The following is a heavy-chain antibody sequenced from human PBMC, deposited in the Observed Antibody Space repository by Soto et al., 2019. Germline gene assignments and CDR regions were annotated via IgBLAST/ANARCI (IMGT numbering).Heavy chain of an antibody. J-gene: IGHJ5*02. D-gene: IGHD3-3*01. CDR2: IIPIFGTA. Sequence: SVKVSCKASGGTFSSYAISWLRQAPGQGLEWMGGIIPIFGTANYAQKFQGRVTITADESTSTAYMELSSLRSEDTAVYYCASNGVAIFGVVNWFDPWGQGTLVTVSS. CDR3: ASNGVAIFGVVNWFDP. CDR1: GGTFSSYA. V-gene: IGHV1-69*13.